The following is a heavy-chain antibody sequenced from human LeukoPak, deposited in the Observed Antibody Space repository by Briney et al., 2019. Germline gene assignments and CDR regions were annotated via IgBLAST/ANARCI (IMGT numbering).Heavy chain of an antibody. Sequence: PSETLSLTCAVYGGSFSGYYWSWIRQPPGKGLEWIGEINHSGSTNYNPSLKSRVTISVDTSKNQFSLKLSSVTAADTAVYYSARSCPSINYGDYVTWNWFDPWGQGTLVTVSS. D-gene: IGHD4-17*01. CDR1: GGSFSGYY. V-gene: IGHV4-34*01. J-gene: IGHJ5*02. CDR3: ARSCPSINYGDYVTWNWFDP. CDR2: INHSGST.